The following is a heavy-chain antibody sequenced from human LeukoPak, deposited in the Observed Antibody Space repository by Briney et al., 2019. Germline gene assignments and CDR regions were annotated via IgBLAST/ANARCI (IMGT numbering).Heavy chain of an antibody. CDR2: IKQDGSEK. CDR3: ARAHYDILTGLDY. V-gene: IGHV3-7*01. Sequence: GGSLRLSCAASGFTFSSYWMSWVRQAPGKGLEWVANIKQDGSEKYYVDSVKGRFTISRDNAKNSLYLQMNSLRAEDTAVYYCARAHYDILTGLDYWGQGTLVTVS. J-gene: IGHJ4*02. CDR1: GFTFSSYW. D-gene: IGHD3-9*01.